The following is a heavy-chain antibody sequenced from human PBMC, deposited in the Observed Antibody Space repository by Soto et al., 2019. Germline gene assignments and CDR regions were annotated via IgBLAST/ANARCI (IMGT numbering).Heavy chain of an antibody. CDR2: IYYSGST. J-gene: IGHJ6*02. Sequence: SETLSLTCTVSGGSISSGGYYWSWIRQHPGKGLEWIGYIYYSGSTYYNPSLESRVTISVDTSKNQFSLKLSSVTAADTAVYYCARDSYGSGSPRHYYYGMDVWGQGTTVTVS. CDR1: GGSISSGGYY. D-gene: IGHD3-10*01. CDR3: ARDSYGSGSPRHYYYGMDV. V-gene: IGHV4-31*03.